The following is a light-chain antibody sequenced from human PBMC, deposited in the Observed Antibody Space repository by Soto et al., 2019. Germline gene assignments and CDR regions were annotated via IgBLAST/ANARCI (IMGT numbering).Light chain of an antibody. CDR3: SSYTSSSAVV. CDR2: GVS. Sequence: QSVLTQPASVSGSPGQSITISCTGTSSDVGGYKFVSWYQQHPGKAPKLMIYGVSNRPSGVSDRFSGSKSGNTASLTISGLQAEDEADYYCSSYTSSSAVVFGGGTKLTVL. V-gene: IGLV2-14*01. CDR1: SSDVGGYKF. J-gene: IGLJ3*02.